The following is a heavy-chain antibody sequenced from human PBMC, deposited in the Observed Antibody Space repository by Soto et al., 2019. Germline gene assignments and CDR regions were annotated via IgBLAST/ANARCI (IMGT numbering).Heavy chain of an antibody. J-gene: IGHJ4*02. CDR1: GYTFTSYG. CDR2: ISAYNGNT. CDR3: ARDNLVGITMIVVVTQALDY. V-gene: IGHV1-18*01. Sequence: ASVKVSCKASGYTFTSYGISWVRQAPGQGLEWMGWISAYNGNTNYAQKLQGRVTMTTDTSTSTAYMELRSLRSDDTAVYYCARDNLVGITMIVVVTQALDYWGQGTLVTVSS. D-gene: IGHD3-22*01.